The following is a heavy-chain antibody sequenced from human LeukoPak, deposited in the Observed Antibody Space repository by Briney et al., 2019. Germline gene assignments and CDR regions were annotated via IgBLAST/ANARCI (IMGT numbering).Heavy chain of an antibody. CDR2: ISSSGTTI. CDR1: GFTFSNYE. V-gene: IGHV3-48*03. CDR3: AKGNILTGPPDY. D-gene: IGHD3-9*01. Sequence: QSGGSLRLSCAASGFTFSNYEMNWVRQAPGKGLEWVSYISSSGTTIYYTDSVKGRFTISRDNAKNSLYLQMNSLRTEDTALYYCAKGNILTGPPDYWGQGTLVTVSS. J-gene: IGHJ4*02.